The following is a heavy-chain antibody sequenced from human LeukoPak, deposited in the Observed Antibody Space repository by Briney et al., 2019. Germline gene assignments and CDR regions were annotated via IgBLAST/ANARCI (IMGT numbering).Heavy chain of an antibody. CDR1: GFTFSRYS. D-gene: IGHD2-2*01. CDR3: ARDRDIVVVPAAFDY. J-gene: IGHJ4*02. CDR2: ISTSSSYI. V-gene: IGHV3-21*01. Sequence: GGSLRLSCAASGFTFSRYSMNWVRQAPGKGLEWVSSISTSSSYIYDADSVKGRFTISRHNAKNSLYLQMDSLRAEDTAVYYCARDRDIVVVPAAFDYGGQGTLVTVSS.